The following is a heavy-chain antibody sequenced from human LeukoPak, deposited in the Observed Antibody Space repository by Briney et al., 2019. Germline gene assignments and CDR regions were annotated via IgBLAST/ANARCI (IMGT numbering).Heavy chain of an antibody. CDR1: GGTFSSYA. V-gene: IGHV1-69*13. CDR2: IIPIFGTA. J-gene: IGHJ3*02. Sequence: ASVKVSCKASGGTFSSYAISWVRQAPGQGLEWMGGIIPIFGTANYAQKFQGRVTITADESTSTAYMELSSLRSEDTAVYYCARETDYGSGSSLRRRDAFDIWGQGTMVTVSS. CDR3: ARETDYGSGSSLRRRDAFDI. D-gene: IGHD3-10*01.